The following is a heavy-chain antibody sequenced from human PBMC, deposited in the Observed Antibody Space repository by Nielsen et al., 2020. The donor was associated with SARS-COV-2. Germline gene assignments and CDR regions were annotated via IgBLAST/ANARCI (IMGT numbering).Heavy chain of an antibody. CDR2: INWNGGST. CDR1: GFTFSSYA. CDR3: ATLPGDAFDI. D-gene: IGHD3-16*02. J-gene: IGHJ3*02. V-gene: IGHV3-20*01. Sequence: GESLKISCAASGFTFSSYAMSWVRQAPGKGLEWVSGINWNGGSTGYADSVKGRFTISRDNAKNSLYLQMNSLRAEDTALYHCATLPGDAFDIWGQGTMVTVSS.